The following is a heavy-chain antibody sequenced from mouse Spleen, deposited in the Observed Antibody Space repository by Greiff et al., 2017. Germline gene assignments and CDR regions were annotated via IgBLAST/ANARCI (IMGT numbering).Heavy chain of an antibody. V-gene: IGHV2-6*01. D-gene: IGHD1-1*01. Sequence: VQLQQSGPGLVAPSQSLSITCTVSGFSLTSYGVDWVRQSPGKGLEWLGVIWGVGSTNYNSALKSRLSISKDNSKSQVFLKMNSLQTDDTAMYYCAIRRIMDYGSSYYAMDYWGQGTSVTVSS. CDR2: IWGVGST. CDR1: GFSLTSYG. J-gene: IGHJ4*01. CDR3: AIRRIMDYGSSYYAMDY.